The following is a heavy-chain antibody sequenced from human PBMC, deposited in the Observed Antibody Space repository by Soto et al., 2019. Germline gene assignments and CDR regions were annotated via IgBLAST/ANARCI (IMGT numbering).Heavy chain of an antibody. Sequence: ASVKVSCKASGYTFTSYYMHWVRQAPGQGLEWMGIINPSGGSTSYAQKFQGRVTMTRDTSTSTVYMELSSLRSEDTAVYYCAGLRANGDTVVHYYFDYWGQGTLVTVSS. J-gene: IGHJ4*02. V-gene: IGHV1-46*01. D-gene: IGHD4-17*01. CDR1: GYTFTSYY. CDR2: INPSGGST. CDR3: AGLRANGDTVVHYYFDY.